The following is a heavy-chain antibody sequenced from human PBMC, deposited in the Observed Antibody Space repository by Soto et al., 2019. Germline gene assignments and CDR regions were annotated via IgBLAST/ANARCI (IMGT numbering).Heavy chain of an antibody. CDR1: VYTLSRNS. CDR2: VTPFNGDT. J-gene: IGHJ4*02. V-gene: IGHV1-18*04. Sequence: QVQLLQSGSEVKKPGASVKVSCKASVYTLSRNSIPLVRQARGQGLEWMGWVTPFNGDTRYAPKCQGIVTMTPDTATRTVFMELRSLRFAATAVYYCARGRVVVGATIASWGQGTLVTVSS. D-gene: IGHD2-15*01. CDR3: ARGRVVVGATIAS.